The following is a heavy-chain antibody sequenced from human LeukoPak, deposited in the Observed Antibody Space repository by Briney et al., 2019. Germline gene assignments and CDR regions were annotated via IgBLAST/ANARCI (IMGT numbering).Heavy chain of an antibody. CDR3: TSDTGSYLAYYGLDV. CDR2: IRNLAYGGAP. V-gene: IGHV3-49*04. Sequence: GGSLRLSCAASGFTFDDYGMSWVRQAPGKGLEWVGFIRNLAYGGAPEYAASVRGRFTISRDKYKSIAYLQMNSLKTEDTGIYYCTSDTGSYLAYYGLDVWGQGTTVTVSS. CDR1: GFTFDDYG. D-gene: IGHD1-26*01. J-gene: IGHJ6*02.